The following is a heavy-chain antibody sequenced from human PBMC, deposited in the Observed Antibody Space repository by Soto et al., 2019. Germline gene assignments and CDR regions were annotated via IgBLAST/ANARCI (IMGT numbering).Heavy chain of an antibody. D-gene: IGHD1-1*01. CDR3: EWGVHYYYYGMDG. Sequence: QVQLVQSGAEVKKPGASVKVSCKASGYTFTSYYMHWVRQAPGQGLEWMGIINPSGGSTSYAQKFQGRVTMNRDTSTRTVYMELSSRRSEDAAVYYCEWGVHYYYYGMDGWGQGPRVTVSS. CDR1: GYTFTSYY. V-gene: IGHV1-46*01. CDR2: INPSGGST. J-gene: IGHJ6*02.